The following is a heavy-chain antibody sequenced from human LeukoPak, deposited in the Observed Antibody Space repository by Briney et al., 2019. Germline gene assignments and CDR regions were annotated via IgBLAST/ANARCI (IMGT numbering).Heavy chain of an antibody. CDR2: IYSSGTT. Sequence: PSQTLSLTCTVSGGSVNSGSYYWSWIRQPAGKGLEWIGRIYSSGTTNYNSSLKSRVTISVDTSKNQFSLRLSPVTAADTAVYYCARQWRWLLWPNNRLDPWGQGTLVTVSS. CDR3: ARQWRWLLWPNNRLDP. V-gene: IGHV4-61*02. D-gene: IGHD3-10*01. CDR1: GGSVNSGSYY. J-gene: IGHJ5*02.